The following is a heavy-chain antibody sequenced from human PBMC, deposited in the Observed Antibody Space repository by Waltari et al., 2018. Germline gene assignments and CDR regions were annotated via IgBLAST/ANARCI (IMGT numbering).Heavy chain of an antibody. CDR1: GFTFSNAW. Sequence: EVQLVESGGGLVKPGGSLRLSCAASGFTFSNAWMSWVRQAPGKWLEWVCRIKSKTDGGTTDYAAPVKGRFTISRDDSKNTLYLQMNSLKTEDTAVYYCTTGLGGYAFWGRGTLVTVSS. CDR3: TTGLGGYAF. D-gene: IGHD5-12*01. V-gene: IGHV3-15*01. J-gene: IGHJ2*01. CDR2: IKSKTDGGTT.